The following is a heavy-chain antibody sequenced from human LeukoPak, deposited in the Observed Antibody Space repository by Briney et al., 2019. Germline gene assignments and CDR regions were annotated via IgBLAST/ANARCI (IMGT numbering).Heavy chain of an antibody. CDR1: GSTLDDYA. J-gene: IGHJ4*02. CDR3: AKDDQLERGADY. CDR2: ISGDGGST. V-gene: IGHV3-43*02. D-gene: IGHD1-1*01. Sequence: PGGSLRLSCAASGSTLDDYAMHWVRQAPGKGLEWVSLISGDGGSTYYADSVKGRFTISRDNSKNSLYLQMNSLRTEDTALYYCAKDDQLERGADYWGQGTLVTVSS.